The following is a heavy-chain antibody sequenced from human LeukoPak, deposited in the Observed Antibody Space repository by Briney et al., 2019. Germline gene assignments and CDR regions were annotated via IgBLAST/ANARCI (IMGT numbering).Heavy chain of an antibody. V-gene: IGHV3-23*01. Sequence: QPGGSLRLSCAASGFCFSSYAMSWVRQAPGKGLEWVSSISGSGGSTYYADSVKGRFTISRDNSKNTLYLQMNSLRAEDTAVYYCAKSRYEFYGDFYYFDYWGQGTLVTVSS. D-gene: IGHD4-17*01. CDR3: AKSRYEFYGDFYYFDY. CDR2: ISGSGGST. CDR1: GFCFSSYA. J-gene: IGHJ4*02.